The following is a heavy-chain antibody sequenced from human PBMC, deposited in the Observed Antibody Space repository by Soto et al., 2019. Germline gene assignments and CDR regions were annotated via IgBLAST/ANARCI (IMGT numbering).Heavy chain of an antibody. CDR2: INAGNGNT. Sequence: ASVKVSCKASGYTFASYAMRWVRQAPGQRLEWMGWINAGNGNTKYSQKFQGRVTMTEDTSTDTAYMELSSLRSEDTAVYYCATGGRSPGARHGGDWFDPWGQGTLVTVSS. CDR3: ATGGRSPGARHGGDWFDP. V-gene: IGHV1-3*01. J-gene: IGHJ5*02. D-gene: IGHD6-6*01. CDR1: GYTFASYA.